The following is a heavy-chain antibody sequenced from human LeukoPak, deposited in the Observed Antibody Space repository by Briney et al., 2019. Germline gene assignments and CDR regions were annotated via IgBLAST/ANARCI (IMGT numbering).Heavy chain of an antibody. V-gene: IGHV4-4*07. CDR1: GGSISSYY. Sequence: SETLSLTCTVSGGSISSYYWSWFRQPAGKGLEWIGRIYTSGSTNYNPSLKSRVTMSVDTSENQFSLKLSSVTAADTAVYYCARRGSSGWYWDYWGQGTLVTVSS. CDR3: ARRGSSGWYWDY. D-gene: IGHD6-19*01. CDR2: IYTSGST. J-gene: IGHJ4*02.